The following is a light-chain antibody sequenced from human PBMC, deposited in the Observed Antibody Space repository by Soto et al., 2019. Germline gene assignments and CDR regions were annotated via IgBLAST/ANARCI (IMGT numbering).Light chain of an antibody. CDR2: EVS. CDR1: SSDVGGYKY. J-gene: IGLJ2*01. Sequence: QSVLTQPASVSGSPGQSITISCTGTSSDVGGYKYVSWYQQHPGKAPKLMIYEVSNRPSGVSDRFSGSKSGNTASLTTSGLQPEDEADYYCSSFITRTTHVIFGGGTKLTVL. CDR3: SSFITRTTHVI. V-gene: IGLV2-14*01.